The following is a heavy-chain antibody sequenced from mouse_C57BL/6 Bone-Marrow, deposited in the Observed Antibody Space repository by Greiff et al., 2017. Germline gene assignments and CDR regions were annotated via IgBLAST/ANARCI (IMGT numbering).Heavy chain of an antibody. Sequence: DVQLQESGAELVRPGASVKLSCTASGFNIKDDYMHWVKQRPEQGLEWIGWIDPENGDTEYASKFQGKATITADTSSNTAYLQLSSLTSEDTAVYYCTTSGSSYGFAYWGQGTLVTVSA. D-gene: IGHD1-1*01. J-gene: IGHJ3*01. CDR3: TTSGSSYGFAY. V-gene: IGHV14-4*01. CDR2: IDPENGDT. CDR1: GFNIKDDY.